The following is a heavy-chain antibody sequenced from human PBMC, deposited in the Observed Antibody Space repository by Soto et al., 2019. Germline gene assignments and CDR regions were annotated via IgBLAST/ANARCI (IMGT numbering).Heavy chain of an antibody. Sequence: GGSLRLSCAASGFSFSDYYMAWVRQAPGKGLEWVSAISADGGSTYYADSVKGRFTIPRDNSKNTLYLQMNSLRVEDTAVYYCAKTKGSWPYYFDYWGQGTLVTVSS. CDR3: AKTKGSWPYYFDY. V-gene: IGHV3-23*01. CDR1: GFSFSDYY. J-gene: IGHJ4*02. CDR2: ISADGGST. D-gene: IGHD6-6*01.